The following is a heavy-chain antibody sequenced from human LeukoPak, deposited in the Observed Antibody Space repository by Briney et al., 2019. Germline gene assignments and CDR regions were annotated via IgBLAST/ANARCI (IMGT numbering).Heavy chain of an antibody. V-gene: IGHV4-30-2*01. CDR1: GGSISSGGYS. D-gene: IGHD3-10*01. CDR3: ARERGYGSPFFDY. Sequence: PSQTLSLTCAVSGGSISSGGYSWSWIRQPPGKGLEWIGYIYHSGSTYYNPSLKSRVTISVDRSKNQFSLKLSSVTAADTAVYYCARERGYGSPFFDYWGQGTLVTVSS. CDR2: IYHSGST. J-gene: IGHJ4*02.